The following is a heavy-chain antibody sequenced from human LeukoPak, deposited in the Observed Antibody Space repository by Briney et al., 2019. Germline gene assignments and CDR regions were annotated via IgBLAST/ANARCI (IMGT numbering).Heavy chain of an antibody. J-gene: IGHJ4*02. CDR1: GYTFTGYD. D-gene: IGHD2-2*02. Sequence: GASVKVSCKSSGYTFTGYDMHWVRQPPGQGLEWMGWINPNSGGTNYSQKFQGRVTMTRDTSISTAYMELSRLRSDDTAVYYCAREGALYQVLYNFDYWGQGTLVTVSS. CDR2: INPNSGGT. CDR3: AREGALYQVLYNFDY. V-gene: IGHV1-2*02.